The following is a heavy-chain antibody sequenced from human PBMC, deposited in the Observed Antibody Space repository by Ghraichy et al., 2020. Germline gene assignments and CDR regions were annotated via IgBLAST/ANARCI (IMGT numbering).Heavy chain of an antibody. V-gene: IGHV3-48*02. D-gene: IGHD5-12*01. CDR3: ARDSGRAYGMDV. CDR1: GFNFNYYN. J-gene: IGHJ6*02. Sequence: GESLNISCAASGFNFNYYNMNWVRQAPGKGLEWVSYISSRSGTIYYADSVKGRFTISRDNAKKSLYLQMNSLRDEDTAVYYCARDSGRAYGMDVWGQGTTVTVSS. CDR2: ISSRSGTI.